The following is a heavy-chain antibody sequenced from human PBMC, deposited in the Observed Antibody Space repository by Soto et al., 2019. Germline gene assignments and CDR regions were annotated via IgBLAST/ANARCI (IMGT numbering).Heavy chain of an antibody. CDR3: ARVPYCSGGSCYWRGMDV. Sequence: QVQLQESGPGLVKPSQTLSLTCTVSGGSISSGGYYWSWIRQHPGKGLEWIGYIYYSGSTYYNPXXKSRVTISVDXXKXQXXRKLSSVTAADTAVYYCARVPYCSGGSCYWRGMDVWGQGTTVTVSS. V-gene: IGHV4-31*03. CDR2: IYYSGST. J-gene: IGHJ6*02. D-gene: IGHD2-15*01. CDR1: GGSISSGGYY.